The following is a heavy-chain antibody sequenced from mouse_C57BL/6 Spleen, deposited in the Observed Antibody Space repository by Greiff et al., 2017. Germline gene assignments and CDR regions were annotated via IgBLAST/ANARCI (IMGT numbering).Heavy chain of an antibody. D-gene: IGHD1-1*02. V-gene: IGHV1-9*01. Sequence: VKLMESGAELMKPGASVKLSCKATGYTFTGYWIEWVKQRPGHGLEWIGEILPGSGSTKYNEKVKGKATVTAETSSNTAYMQLSSLVTEDSAIYYCARSGGYYDAMDYWGQGTSVTVSS. CDR3: ARSGGYYDAMDY. CDR2: ILPGSGST. J-gene: IGHJ4*01. CDR1: GYTFTGYW.